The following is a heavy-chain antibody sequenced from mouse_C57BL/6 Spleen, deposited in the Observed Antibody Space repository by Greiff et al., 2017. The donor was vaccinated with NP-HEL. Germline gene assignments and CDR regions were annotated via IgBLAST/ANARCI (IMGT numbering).Heavy chain of an antibody. D-gene: IGHD2-3*01. CDR3: ARGGYDGYYVGFAY. Sequence: VQLQQSGAELVKPGASVKISCKASGYAFSSYWMNWVKQRPGKGLEWIGQIYPGDGDTNYNGKFKGKATLTADKSSSTAYMQLSSLTSEDSAVYFCARGGYDGYYVGFAYWGQGTLVTVSA. V-gene: IGHV1-80*01. CDR1: GYAFSSYW. J-gene: IGHJ3*01. CDR2: IYPGDGDT.